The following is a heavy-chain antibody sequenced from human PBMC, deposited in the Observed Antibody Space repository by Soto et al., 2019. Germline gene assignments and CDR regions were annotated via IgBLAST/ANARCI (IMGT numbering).Heavy chain of an antibody. CDR1: GGSISSYY. CDR2: IYYSGST. V-gene: IGHV4-59*08. Sequence: SETLSLTCTVSGGSISSYYWSWIRQPPGKGLEWIGYIYYSGSTNYNPSLKSRVTISVDTSKNQFSLKLSSVTAADTAVYYCARHSRYGDYTNFDNWGQGTLVTVSS. CDR3: ARHSRYGDYTNFDN. D-gene: IGHD4-17*01. J-gene: IGHJ4*02.